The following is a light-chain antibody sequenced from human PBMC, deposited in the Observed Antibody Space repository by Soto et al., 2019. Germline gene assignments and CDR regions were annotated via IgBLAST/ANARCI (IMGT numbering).Light chain of an antibody. CDR2: KAS. CDR1: QNINNL. V-gene: IGKV1-5*03. J-gene: IGKJ2*01. CDR3: QQYYNYPYT. Sequence: DIQMTQSPSTLSASVGGRVTISCRASQNINNLLAWYQQKPGKAPKLLIYKASSLESGVPSRFSGSGSGTDFTLTISSLQPDDFATYYCQQYYNYPYTFGQGTKLEIK.